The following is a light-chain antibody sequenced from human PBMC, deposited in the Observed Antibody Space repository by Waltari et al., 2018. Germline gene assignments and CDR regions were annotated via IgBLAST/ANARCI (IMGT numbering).Light chain of an antibody. CDR2: GKN. Sequence: SSELTQDPAVSVALGQPVRITCQGDSLRSYYASWYQQKPGQAPVLVIYGKNNRPSGIPDRFSGSSSGNTASLTITGAQAEDEADYYCNSRDSSGNHPGVFGGGTKLTVL. V-gene: IGLV3-19*01. CDR3: NSRDSSGNHPGV. J-gene: IGLJ3*02. CDR1: SLRSYY.